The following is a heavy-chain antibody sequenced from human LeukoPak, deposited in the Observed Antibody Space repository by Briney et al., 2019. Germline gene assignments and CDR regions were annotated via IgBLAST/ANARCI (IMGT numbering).Heavy chain of an antibody. CDR2: IRYDGSNK. D-gene: IGHD5-18*01. CDR1: GFTFSTYG. J-gene: IGHJ4*02. Sequence: PGGSLRLSCATSGFTFSTYGMHWVRQAPGKGLEWVAFIRYDGSNKYYADSVKGRFTISRDNSKNMLYLQMNGLRVEDTAVYYCAKDLAAMGYWGQGTLVTVSS. CDR3: AKDLAAMGY. V-gene: IGHV3-30*02.